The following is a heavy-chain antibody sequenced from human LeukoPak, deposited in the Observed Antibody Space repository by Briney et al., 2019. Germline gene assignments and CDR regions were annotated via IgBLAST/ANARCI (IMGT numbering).Heavy chain of an antibody. D-gene: IGHD6-6*01. Sequence: PSETLSLTCAVYGGSFSGYYWSWIRQPPGKGLEWIGEINHSGSTNYNPSLKSRVTISVDTSKNQFSLKLSSVTAVDTAVYYCASEYSSSSFDYWGQGTLVTVSS. CDR1: GGSFSGYY. V-gene: IGHV4-34*01. CDR2: INHSGST. CDR3: ASEYSSSSFDY. J-gene: IGHJ4*02.